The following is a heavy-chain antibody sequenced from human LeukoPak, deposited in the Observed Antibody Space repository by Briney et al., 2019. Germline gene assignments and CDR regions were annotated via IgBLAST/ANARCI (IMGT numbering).Heavy chain of an antibody. D-gene: IGHD4-23*01. V-gene: IGHV4-59*08. CDR2: IYYIGGSGST. CDR3: LRHDRLYGGN. Sequence: SETLSLTCTVSGGSTGNYYWSWIRQSPEKGLEWIGYIYYIGGSGSTNYNPSLKSRVTISGDTSKKQFSLKLTSLTAADTAVYYCLRHDRLYGGNWGQGTLVTVSS. CDR1: GGSTGNYY. J-gene: IGHJ4*02.